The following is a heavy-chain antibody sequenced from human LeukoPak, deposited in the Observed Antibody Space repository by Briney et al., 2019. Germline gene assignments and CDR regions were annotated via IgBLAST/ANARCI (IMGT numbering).Heavy chain of an antibody. Sequence: GAPMKTSCKCSGYSFTSYWISWVRPLPGKVQGWVGRIDHSGSYTNYSPSFQGHVTISADKSISTAYLQWSSLKATGTAMYYCARQDIVVVVAADGVRFDPCGQGTLVTVSS. CDR3: ARQDIVVVVAADGVRFDP. V-gene: IGHV5-10-1*01. CDR1: GYSFTSYW. CDR2: IDHSGSYT. D-gene: IGHD2-15*01. J-gene: IGHJ5*02.